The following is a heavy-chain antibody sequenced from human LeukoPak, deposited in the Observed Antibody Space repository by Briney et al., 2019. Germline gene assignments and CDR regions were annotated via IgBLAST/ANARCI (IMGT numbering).Heavy chain of an antibody. V-gene: IGHV4-34*01. Sequence: SETLSLTCAVYGGSFSGYYWSWIRQPPGKGLEWIGEINHSGSTNYNPSLKSRVTISVDTSKNQFSLKLSSVTAADTAVYYCARDLHGDYWGQGTLVTVSS. D-gene: IGHD3-3*01. CDR1: GGSFSGYY. CDR3: ARDLHGDY. J-gene: IGHJ4*02. CDR2: INHSGST.